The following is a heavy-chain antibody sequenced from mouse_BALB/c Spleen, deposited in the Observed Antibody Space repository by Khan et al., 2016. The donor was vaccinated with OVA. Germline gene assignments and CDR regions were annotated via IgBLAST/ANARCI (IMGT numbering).Heavy chain of an antibody. J-gene: IGHJ4*01. CDR3: ARSNSLWPMDY. CDR1: GFNINDTC. CDR2: IDPANGAT. V-gene: IGHV14-3*02. Sequence: IQLVQSGAELVKPGASVKLSCTASGFNINDTCLHWVKQRPEQGLEWIGRIDPANGATNDDPKFQAKATITTEPPYHIAYPQISRLTSEDTAGYYCARSNSLWPMDYWGQGTSVTVSS. D-gene: IGHD1-1*01.